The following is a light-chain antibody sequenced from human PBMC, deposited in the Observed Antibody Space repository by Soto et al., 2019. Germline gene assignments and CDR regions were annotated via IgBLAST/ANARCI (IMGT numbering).Light chain of an antibody. Sequence: EIVMTQSPATLSVSPGERVTLSCRASQSVRSNLAWYQQKPGQVPRVLIYGASTRAIGIPDRFSGSGSGTEITLTISSLQSEEFAVYYCKHYHYLWGFGGGTKVDIK. V-gene: IGKV3-15*01. CDR1: QSVRSN. CDR3: KHYHYLWG. CDR2: GAS. J-gene: IGKJ4*01.